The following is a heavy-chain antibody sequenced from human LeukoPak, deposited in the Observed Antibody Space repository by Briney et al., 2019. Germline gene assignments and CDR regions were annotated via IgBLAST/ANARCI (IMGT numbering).Heavy chain of an antibody. CDR2: ICYSGST. J-gene: IGHJ4*02. V-gene: IGHV4-39*01. CDR1: GGSISSSSYY. Sequence: SETLSLTCTVSGGSISSSSYYWGWIRQPPGKGLEWIGSICYSGSTYYNPSLKSRVTISVDTSKNQFSLKLSSVTAADTAVYYCATSWIQLRRWFDYWGQGTLVTVSS. D-gene: IGHD5-18*01. CDR3: ATSWIQLRRWFDY.